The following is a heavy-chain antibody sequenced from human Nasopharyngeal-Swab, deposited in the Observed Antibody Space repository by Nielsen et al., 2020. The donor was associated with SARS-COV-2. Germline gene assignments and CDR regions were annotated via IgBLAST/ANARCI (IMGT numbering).Heavy chain of an antibody. CDR3: ATYPLRSGYYTGREFDY. CDR2: FDPEDGET. CDR1: GYTFTELS. Sequence: ASVKVSCKVSGYTFTELSMHWVRQAPGKGLEWMGGFDPEDGETIYAQKFQGRVTMTEDTSTDTAYMELSSLRSEDTAVYYCATYPLRSGYYTGREFDYWGQGTLVTVSS. V-gene: IGHV1-24*01. D-gene: IGHD3-3*01. J-gene: IGHJ4*02.